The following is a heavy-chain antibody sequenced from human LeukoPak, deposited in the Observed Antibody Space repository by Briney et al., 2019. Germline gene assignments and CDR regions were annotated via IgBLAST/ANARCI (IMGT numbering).Heavy chain of an antibody. D-gene: IGHD3-22*01. J-gene: IGHJ4*02. Sequence: GESLKISCKGSGYSFTSYWNGWVRQMPGKGLEWMGIIYPGDSDTRYSPSFQGQVTISADKSISTAYLQWSSLKASDTAMYYCARPIDDSSGYPGDWGQGTLVTVSS. CDR3: ARPIDDSSGYPGD. V-gene: IGHV5-51*01. CDR1: GYSFTSYW. CDR2: IYPGDSDT.